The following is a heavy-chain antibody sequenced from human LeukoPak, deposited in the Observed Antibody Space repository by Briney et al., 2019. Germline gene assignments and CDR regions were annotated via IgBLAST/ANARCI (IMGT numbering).Heavy chain of an antibody. J-gene: IGHJ6*03. D-gene: IGHD4-17*01. V-gene: IGHV1-69*05. Sequence: GASVKVSCKASGGTFSSYAISWVRQAPGQGLEWMGGIIPIFGTANYAQKFQGRVTITTDESTSTAYMELSSLRSEDTAVYYCARAALLTTAYYYYYMAVWGKGTTVTV. CDR3: ARAALLTTAYYYYYMAV. CDR2: IIPIFGTA. CDR1: GGTFSSYA.